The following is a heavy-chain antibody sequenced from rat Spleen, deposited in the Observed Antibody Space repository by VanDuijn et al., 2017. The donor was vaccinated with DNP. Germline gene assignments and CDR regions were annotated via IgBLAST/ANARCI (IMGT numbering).Heavy chain of an antibody. J-gene: IGHJ3*01. CDR2: ISYDGGST. CDR3: ATGVYGGYEDWFAY. Sequence: EVQLVESGGGLVQPGRSMKLSCAASGFTFSDYNMAWVRQAPKKGLEWVAYISYDGGSTYYGDSVKGRFTISRDNAKNSQYLQIDSLRSEDTATYYCATGVYGGYEDWFAYWGQGTLVTVSS. D-gene: IGHD1-11*01. CDR1: GFTFSDYN. V-gene: IGHV5-20*01.